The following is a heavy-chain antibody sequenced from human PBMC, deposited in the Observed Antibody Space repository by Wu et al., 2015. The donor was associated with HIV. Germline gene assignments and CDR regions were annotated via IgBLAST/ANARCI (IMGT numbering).Heavy chain of an antibody. CDR1: GNTLNKLS. J-gene: IGHJ1*01. CDR2: FAPEFGKT. D-gene: IGHD2-21*01. CDR3: AASPRDVWSVGPQX. Sequence: QVQLEQSGAGVKKPGASVDVSCKISGNTLNKLSIHWIRQAPGKGLEWMGGFAPEFGKTFFAQKFQGRIAMTEDTSTNTAYMRLSSLTFEDTAMYYCAASPRDVWSVGPQXWGLGSLVFV. V-gene: IGHV1-24*01.